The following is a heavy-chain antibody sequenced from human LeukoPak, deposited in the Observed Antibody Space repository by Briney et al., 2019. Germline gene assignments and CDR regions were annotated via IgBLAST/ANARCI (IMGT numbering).Heavy chain of an antibody. CDR2: ISDSGST. D-gene: IGHD3-22*01. CDR3: ARDGSYDSRGSYHED. Sequence: PGGSLRLSCAASGFTFSSYSMNWVRQAPGRGLEWIGNISDSGSTSYNSSLKRRVTISVDTSSNQFSLKLNSVTAADTAVYYCARDGSYDSRGSYHEDWGQGTLVTVSS. CDR1: GFTFSSYS. V-gene: IGHV4-59*12. J-gene: IGHJ4*02.